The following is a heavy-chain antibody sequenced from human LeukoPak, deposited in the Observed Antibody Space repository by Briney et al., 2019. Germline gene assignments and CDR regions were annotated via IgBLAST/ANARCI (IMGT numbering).Heavy chain of an antibody. D-gene: IGHD3-22*01. CDR2: SSGSGGST. V-gene: IGHV3-23*01. CDR3: AKGAHYYYDSSGYYFSY. Sequence: GGSLRLSCAASGFTYSSYAMSLVRQAPGKGLEWVSASSGSGGSTYYADSVKGRFTISRDNSKNTLYLQMNSLRAEDTAVYYCAKGAHYYYDSSGYYFSYWGQGTLVTVSS. CDR1: GFTYSSYA. J-gene: IGHJ4*02.